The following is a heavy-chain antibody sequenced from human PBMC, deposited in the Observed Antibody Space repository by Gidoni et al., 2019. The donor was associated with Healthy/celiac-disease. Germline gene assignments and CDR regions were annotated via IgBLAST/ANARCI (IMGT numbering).Heavy chain of an antibody. CDR1: GFTFSSYE. CDR2: ISSSGSTI. J-gene: IGHJ3*02. D-gene: IGHD6-13*01. V-gene: IGHV3-48*03. Sequence: EVQLVESGGGLVQPGGSLRLSCAASGFTFSSYEMNWVRQAPGKGLEWVSYISSSGSTIYYADSVKGRFTISRDNAKNSLYLQMNSLRAEDTAVYYCASYRDSSSWYDAFDIWGQGTMVTVSS. CDR3: ASYRDSSSWYDAFDI.